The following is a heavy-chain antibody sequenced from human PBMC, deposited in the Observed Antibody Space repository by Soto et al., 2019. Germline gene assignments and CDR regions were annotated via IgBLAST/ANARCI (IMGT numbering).Heavy chain of an antibody. J-gene: IGHJ3*02. D-gene: IGHD6-19*01. V-gene: IGHV4-59*08. Sequence: QVQLQESGPGLVKPSETLSLTCTVSGGSISSYYWSWIRQPPGKGLEWIGYIYYSGSTNYNPSLKSRVTISVDTSKNQFSLKLSAVTAADTAVYYCARHSSGWHADAFDIWGQGTMVTVSS. CDR3: ARHSSGWHADAFDI. CDR1: GGSISSYY. CDR2: IYYSGST.